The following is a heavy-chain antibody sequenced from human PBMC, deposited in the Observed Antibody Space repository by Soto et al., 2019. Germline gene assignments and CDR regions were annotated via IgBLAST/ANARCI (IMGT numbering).Heavy chain of an antibody. CDR3: ARELGIAVAGSLGSDY. V-gene: IGHV1-46*01. CDR1: GYTFTGYY. CDR2: INPSGGST. D-gene: IGHD6-19*01. Sequence: ASVKVSCKASGYTFTGYYMHWVRQAPGQGLEWMGIINPSGGSTSYAQKFQGRVTMTRDTSTSTVYMELSSLRSEDTAVYYCARELGIAVAGSLGSDYWGQGTLVTVSS. J-gene: IGHJ4*02.